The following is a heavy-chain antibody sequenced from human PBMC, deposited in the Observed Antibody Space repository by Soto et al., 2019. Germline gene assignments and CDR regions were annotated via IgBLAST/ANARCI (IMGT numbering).Heavy chain of an antibody. CDR1: GFTFSSYW. Sequence: PGGSLRLSCAASGFTFSSYWMHWVRQAPGKGLVWVSRINSDGSSTSYADSVKGRFTISRDNAKNTLYLQMNSLRAEDTAVYYCARVGVAVAGYYFDYWGQGALGTVAS. J-gene: IGHJ4*02. D-gene: IGHD6-19*01. CDR3: ARVGVAVAGYYFDY. V-gene: IGHV3-74*01. CDR2: INSDGSST.